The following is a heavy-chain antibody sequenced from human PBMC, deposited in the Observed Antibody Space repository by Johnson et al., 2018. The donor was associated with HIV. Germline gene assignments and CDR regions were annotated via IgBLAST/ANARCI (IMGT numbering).Heavy chain of an antibody. D-gene: IGHD3-22*01. CDR3: ANLFQFTMIVVGPDGFDI. V-gene: IGHV3-23*04. Sequence: VQLVESGGGVVQPGGSLRLSCAASGITFSSYAMNWVRQAPGKGLEWVSGITASGAGTYYADSVKGRFTISRDNSKNTLYLQMSSLRAEDTAVYYCANLFQFTMIVVGPDGFDIWGQGTMVTVSS. CDR1: GITFSSYA. J-gene: IGHJ3*02. CDR2: ITASGAGT.